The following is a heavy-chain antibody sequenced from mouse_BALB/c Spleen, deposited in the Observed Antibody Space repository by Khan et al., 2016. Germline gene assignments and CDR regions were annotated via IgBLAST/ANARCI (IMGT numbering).Heavy chain of an antibody. V-gene: IGHV1-54*01. D-gene: IGHD2-3*01. CDR3: AREGDGSYFDY. J-gene: IGHJ2*01. CDR2: INPGSGGT. Sequence: QVQLKQSGAELVRPGTSVKVSCKASGYAFTNYLIEWVKQRPGQGLEWIGVINPGSGGTNYNEKFKGKATLTADKSSSTAYMQLSSLTSDDSAVYFCAREGDGSYFDYWGQGTTLTVSS. CDR1: GYAFTNYL.